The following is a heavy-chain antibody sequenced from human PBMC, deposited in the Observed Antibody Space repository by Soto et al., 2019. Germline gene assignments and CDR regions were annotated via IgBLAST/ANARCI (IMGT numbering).Heavy chain of an antibody. CDR3: ARVVQRGGYAMDV. J-gene: IGHJ6*02. CDR1: GFTFSRYE. CDR2: CSSTGYTT. V-gene: IGHV3-48*03. Sequence: SLRLSCAASGFTFSRYEMSWVRQAPGKGLEWLSYCSSTGYTTVYADSVEGRFTISRDNAKDSLYLQMNSLRVEDTAVYYCARVVQRGGYAMDVWGQGTTVTVSS.